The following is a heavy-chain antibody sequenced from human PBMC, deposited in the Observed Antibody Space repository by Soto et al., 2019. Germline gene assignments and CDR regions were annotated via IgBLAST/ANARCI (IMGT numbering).Heavy chain of an antibody. CDR1: GGSFSGYY. J-gene: IGHJ6*02. CDR2: INHSGST. V-gene: IGHV4-34*01. Sequence: KPSETLSLTCAVYGGSFSGYYWSWIRQPPGKGLEWIGEINHSGSTNYNPSLKSRVTISVDTSKNQFSLKLSSVTAADTAVYYCARGRSDFWWGYYYYYYGMDVWGQGTTVTVSS. D-gene: IGHD3-3*01. CDR3: ARGRSDFWWGYYYYYYGMDV.